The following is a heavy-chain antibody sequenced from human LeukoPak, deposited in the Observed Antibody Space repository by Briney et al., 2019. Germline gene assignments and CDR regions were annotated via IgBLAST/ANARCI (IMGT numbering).Heavy chain of an antibody. V-gene: IGHV1-69*13. Sequence: ASVKVSCKASGGTFSSYAISWVRQAPGQGREWMGGIIPIFGTANYAQKFQGRVTITADESTSTAYMELSSLRSEDTAVYYCARAGYGSGSYYYWGQGTLVTVSS. CDR1: GGTFSSYA. J-gene: IGHJ4*02. D-gene: IGHD3-10*01. CDR2: IIPIFGTA. CDR3: ARAGYGSGSYYY.